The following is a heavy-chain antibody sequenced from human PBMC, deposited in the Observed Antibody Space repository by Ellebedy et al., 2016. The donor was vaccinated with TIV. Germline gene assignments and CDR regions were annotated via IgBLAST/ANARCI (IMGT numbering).Heavy chain of an antibody. CDR1: GFTFGDYA. D-gene: IGHD5-12*01. CDR3: TRDLVATFLDY. V-gene: IGHV3-49*04. J-gene: IGHJ4*02. Sequence: GESLKISCTASGFTFGDYAMSWVRQAPGKGLEWVGFIRSKAYGGTTEYAASVKGRFTISRDDSKSIAYLQMNSLKTEDTAVYYCTRDLVATFLDYWGQGTLVTVSS. CDR2: IRSKAYGGTT.